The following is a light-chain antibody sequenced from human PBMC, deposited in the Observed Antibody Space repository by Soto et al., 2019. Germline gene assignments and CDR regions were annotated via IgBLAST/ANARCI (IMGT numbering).Light chain of an antibody. V-gene: IGLV2-14*03. J-gene: IGLJ1*01. Sequence: QSALTQPASVSGSPGQSITISCTGTSSDVGGYRYVSWYQQHPGKAPKVLIYNVVYQSSGVSNRFSGSKSGNTASLTISGLQAEDEADYYCISYTSSGTYVFGTGTKVTVL. CDR3: ISYTSSGTYV. CDR2: NVV. CDR1: SSDVGGYRY.